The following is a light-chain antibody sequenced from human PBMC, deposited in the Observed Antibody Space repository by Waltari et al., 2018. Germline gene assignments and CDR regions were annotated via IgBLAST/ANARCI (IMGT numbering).Light chain of an antibody. V-gene: IGKV1-39*01. Sequence: IQMTQSPSFLSASVGDRVTITCRASQTISSYLNWYQMKPGKAPELLIYGASTVQSGVPSRFSGSGFGTDFTLTISSLQPEDFATYYCQQTYNLITFGPGTKVDLK. J-gene: IGKJ3*01. CDR1: QTISSY. CDR2: GAS. CDR3: QQTYNLIT.